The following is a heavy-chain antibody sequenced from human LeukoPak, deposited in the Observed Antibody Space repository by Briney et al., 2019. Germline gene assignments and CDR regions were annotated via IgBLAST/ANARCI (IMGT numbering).Heavy chain of an antibody. V-gene: IGHV4-34*01. CDR3: ARATTFDY. CDR1: GGSFSGYY. D-gene: IGHD5-12*01. J-gene: IGHJ4*02. CDR2: INHSGST. Sequence: ASETLSLTCAVYGGSFSGYYWSWIRQPPGKGLEWIGEINHSGSTNYNPSLKSRVTISVDTSKNQFSLKLSSVTAADTAVYYCARATTFDYWGPGTLVTVSS.